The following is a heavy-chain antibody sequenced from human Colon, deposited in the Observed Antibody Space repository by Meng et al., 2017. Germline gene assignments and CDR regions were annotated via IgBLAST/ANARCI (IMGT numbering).Heavy chain of an antibody. CDR3: ARVQRFCTGGICSNWFDP. CDR1: GGSMSVYY. J-gene: IGHJ5*02. Sequence: QGQLRQSGPGLVKPSETLSSPCAVSGGSMSVYYRNWIRQPAGKGLEWIGHIYSSGRTNYNPSLKSRVTISVDSSKNQFSLNLTSVTAADTAVYFCARVQRFCTGGICSNWFDPWGQGTLVTVSS. D-gene: IGHD2-15*01. CDR2: IYSSGRT. V-gene: IGHV4-4*07.